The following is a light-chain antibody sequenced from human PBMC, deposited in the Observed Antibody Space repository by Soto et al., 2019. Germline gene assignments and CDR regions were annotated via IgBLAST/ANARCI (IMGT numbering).Light chain of an antibody. J-gene: IGKJ5*01. CDR2: DAS. V-gene: IGKV1-5*01. Sequence: DIQLTQAPSTLSASVGDEVTITCRASHTISRWLACYQQKPGRAPKLLIYDASTLESGVPSRFSGSGSETEFTLTISRLQPDDFANYFCHSRAFGQGTRLEIK. CDR3: HSRA. CDR1: HTISRW.